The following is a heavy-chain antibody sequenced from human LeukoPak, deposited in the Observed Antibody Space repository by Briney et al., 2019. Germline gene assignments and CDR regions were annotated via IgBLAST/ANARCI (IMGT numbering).Heavy chain of an antibody. CDR3: AKMTKYYYGSGNYYLDY. V-gene: IGHV3-23*01. D-gene: IGHD3-10*01. Sequence: PGGSLRLSCAASGFTFSSYAMSWVRQAPGKGLEWVSAISGSGGSTYYADSVKGRFTISRDNSKNTLYVEMNSLRAEDTAIYYCAKMTKYYYGSGNYYLDYWGQGTLVTVSS. J-gene: IGHJ4*02. CDR1: GFTFSSYA. CDR2: ISGSGGST.